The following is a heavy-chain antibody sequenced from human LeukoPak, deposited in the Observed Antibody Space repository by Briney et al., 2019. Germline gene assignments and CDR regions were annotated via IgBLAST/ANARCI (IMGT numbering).Heavy chain of an antibody. CDR3: AKGDAGSIAVAGTMDV. D-gene: IGHD6-19*01. J-gene: IGHJ6*02. CDR1: GFTFDAYH. Sequence: GGSLRLFCAASGFTFDAYHMHWLRRARGGAREGVSGMSWNSGSIGYADSVKGRFTISRDNAKNSLYLQMNSLRAEDTALYYCAKGDAGSIAVAGTMDVWGQGTTVTVSS. CDR2: MSWNSGSI. V-gene: IGHV3-9*01.